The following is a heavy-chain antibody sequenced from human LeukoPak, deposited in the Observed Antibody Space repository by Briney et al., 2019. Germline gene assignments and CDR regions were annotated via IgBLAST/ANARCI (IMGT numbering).Heavy chain of an antibody. CDR2: IYYSGST. V-gene: IGHV4-31*03. D-gene: IGHD2-15*01. CDR1: GGSISSGGYY. Sequence: SETLSLTCTVSGGSISSGGYYWSWIRQHPGKGLEWIGYIYYSGSTYYNPPLKSRVTISVDTSKNQFSLKLSSVTAADTAVYYCASTHADPYCSGGSCYEDIWGQGTMVTVSS. J-gene: IGHJ3*02. CDR3: ASTHADPYCSGGSCYEDI.